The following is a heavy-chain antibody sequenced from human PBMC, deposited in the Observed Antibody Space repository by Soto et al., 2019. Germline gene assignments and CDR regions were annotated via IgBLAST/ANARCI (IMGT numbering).Heavy chain of an antibody. D-gene: IGHD2-15*01. CDR1: GFTFSSYA. Sequence: QVQLVESGGGVVQPGRSLRLSCAASGFTFSSYAMHWVRQAPGKGLEWVAVISYDGSNKYYADSVKGRFTISRDNSKNTLYLQMHSLRAEDTAVYYCAREGRGTDVWGQGTTVTVSS. J-gene: IGHJ6*02. CDR3: AREGRGTDV. V-gene: IGHV3-30-3*01. CDR2: ISYDGSNK.